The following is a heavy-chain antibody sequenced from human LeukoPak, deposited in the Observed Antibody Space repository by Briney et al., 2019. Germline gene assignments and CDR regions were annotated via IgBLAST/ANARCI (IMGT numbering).Heavy chain of an antibody. Sequence: PGGSLRLSCAASGFTFSNYTMNWARQAPGKGLEWVSSISSSRSYIFYADSVKGRFTVSRDNAKNSLYLQMNSLRAEDTAIYYCARDYQYGYSTNWYHLAQIDYWGQGTLVTVSS. J-gene: IGHJ4*02. D-gene: IGHD2/OR15-2a*01. V-gene: IGHV3-21*01. CDR3: ARDYQYGYSTNWYHLAQIDY. CDR2: ISSSRSYI. CDR1: GFTFSNYT.